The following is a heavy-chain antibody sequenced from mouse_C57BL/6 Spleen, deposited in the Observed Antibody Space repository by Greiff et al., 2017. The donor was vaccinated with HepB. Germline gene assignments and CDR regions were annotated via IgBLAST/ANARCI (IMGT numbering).Heavy chain of an antibody. J-gene: IGHJ3*01. CDR2: ISSGGSYT. V-gene: IGHV5-6*01. CDR3: ARALYYPFAY. D-gene: IGHD1-1*01. Sequence: EVKVVESGGDLVKPGGSLKLSCAASGFTFSSYGMSWVRQTPDKRLEWVATISSGGSYTYYPDSVKGRFTISRDNAKNTLYLQMSSLKSEDTAMYYCARALYYPFAYWGQGTLVTVSA. CDR1: GFTFSSYG.